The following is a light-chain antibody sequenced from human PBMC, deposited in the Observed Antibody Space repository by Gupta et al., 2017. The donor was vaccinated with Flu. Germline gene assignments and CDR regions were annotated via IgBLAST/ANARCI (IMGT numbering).Light chain of an antibody. CDR2: DAS. CDR1: ESVSNN. V-gene: IGKV3-15*01. Sequence: PATLSVSPGERATLSCRASESVSNNLVWFQQKHGQAPRLLIFDASFRGTGVTDRFSGSGSGTEFTLTISGLQSEDFAVYYCQQYHNWPRTFGQGTRVDIK. CDR3: QQYHNWPRT. J-gene: IGKJ1*01.